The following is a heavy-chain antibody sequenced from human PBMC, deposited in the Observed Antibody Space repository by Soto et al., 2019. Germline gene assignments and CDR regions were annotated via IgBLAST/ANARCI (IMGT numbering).Heavy chain of an antibody. J-gene: IGHJ6*02. CDR3: ARDRVPAARCYYYGMDV. D-gene: IGHD2-2*01. V-gene: IGHV3-33*01. Sequence: QVQLVESGGGVVQPGRSLRLSCAASGFTFSSYGMHWVRQAPGKGLEWVAVIWYDGSNKYYADSVKGRFTISRDNSKNXXYLQMNSLRAEDTAVYYCARDRVPAARCYYYGMDVWGQGTTVTVSS. CDR2: IWYDGSNK. CDR1: GFTFSSYG.